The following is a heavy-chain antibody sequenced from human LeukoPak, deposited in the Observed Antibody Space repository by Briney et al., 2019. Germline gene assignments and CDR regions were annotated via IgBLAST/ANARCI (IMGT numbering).Heavy chain of an antibody. CDR1: GGSISGYH. CDR3: ARVPRSYYYYYYMDV. Sequence: SETLSLTCNASGGSISGYHWSWIRQPPGKGLEWLGYIYYSGSSNYNPSLKSRVTMSADTSKNQFSLKLSSVTAADTAVYYCARVPRSYYYYYYMDVWGKGTTVTVSS. CDR2: IYYSGSS. V-gene: IGHV4-59*01. J-gene: IGHJ6*03.